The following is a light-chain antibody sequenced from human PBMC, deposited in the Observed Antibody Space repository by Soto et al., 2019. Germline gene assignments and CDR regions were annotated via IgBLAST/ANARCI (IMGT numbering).Light chain of an antibody. CDR3: QLYDISPYT. V-gene: IGKV3-20*01. Sequence: EIVLTQSPGTLSLSPGERATLSCRASESVRSNFLAWYQHKPGQAPRLLIYGVSSRATGITDRFSGSGSGTDYTLTINTLEPEDFALYYCQLYDISPYTFGQGTKLEIK. CDR2: GVS. CDR1: ESVRSNF. J-gene: IGKJ2*01.